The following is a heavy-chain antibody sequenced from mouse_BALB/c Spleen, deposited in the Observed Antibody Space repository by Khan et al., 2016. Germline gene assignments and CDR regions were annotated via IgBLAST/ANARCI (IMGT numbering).Heavy chain of an antibody. J-gene: IGHJ2*01. CDR1: GFTFSNYW. CDR2: IRLKSNNYAT. Sequence: EVKLEESGGGLVQPGGSMKLSCVASGFTFSNYWMNWVRQSPEKGLEWVAEIRLKSNNYATHYAESVNGRFTISRDDSKSSVYLQMNNLRAEDTGIYYCASGNYYWGQGTTLTVS. D-gene: IGHD2-1*01. V-gene: IGHV6-6*02. CDR3: ASGNYY.